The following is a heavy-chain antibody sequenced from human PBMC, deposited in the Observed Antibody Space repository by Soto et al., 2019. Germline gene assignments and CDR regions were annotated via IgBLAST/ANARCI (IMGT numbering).Heavy chain of an antibody. Sequence: EVQLVESGGGLVQPGGSLRLSCAASGFSVSSNYMYWVRQAPGKGLECVSLIYSGGSTDHADSVKDRFTISRDNSKNTLYLQMNSLRAEDTXXXXXXXXXXXGXDWGQGTLVTVSS. CDR1: GFSVSSNY. J-gene: IGHJ4*02. CDR2: IYSGGST. V-gene: IGHV3-66*01. CDR3: XXXXXXGXD.